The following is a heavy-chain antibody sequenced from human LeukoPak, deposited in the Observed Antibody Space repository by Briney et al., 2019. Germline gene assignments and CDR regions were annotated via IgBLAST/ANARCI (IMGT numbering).Heavy chain of an antibody. CDR1: GGSISSSSYY. D-gene: IGHD3-22*01. CDR3: ATYYYDSSGYYPFDP. Sequence: PSETLSLTCTVSGGSISSSSYYWGWIRQPPGKGLEWIGSIYYSGSTYYNPSLKSRVTISVDTSKNQFSLKLSSVTAADTAVYYCATYYYDSSGYYPFDPWGQGTLVTVSS. V-gene: IGHV4-39*01. CDR2: IYYSGST. J-gene: IGHJ5*02.